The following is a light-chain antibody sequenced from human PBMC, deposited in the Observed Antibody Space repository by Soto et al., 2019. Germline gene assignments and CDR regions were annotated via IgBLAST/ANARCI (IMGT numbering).Light chain of an antibody. CDR3: CSYAGDSAFV. J-gene: IGLJ1*01. CDR1: SSDVGGYNY. Sequence: QSVLTQPPSASGSPGQSVAISCTGTSSDVGGYNYVSWYQQHPGKAPKLMIYEVTKRPSGLSSRFAGSKSGNTASLTISGLQAEDEADYYCCSYAGDSAFVFGTGTKVTVL. CDR2: EVT. V-gene: IGLV2-8*01.